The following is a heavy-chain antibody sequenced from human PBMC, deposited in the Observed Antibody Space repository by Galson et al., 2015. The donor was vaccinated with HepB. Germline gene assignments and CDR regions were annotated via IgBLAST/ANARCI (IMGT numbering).Heavy chain of an antibody. D-gene: IGHD6-19*01. CDR2: ISYDGSNK. Sequence: SLRLSCAASGFTFSSYPMHWVRQAPGKGLEWVALISYDGSNKYYADSVKGRFTISRDDSKNTLYLQMNSLRAEDTAVYYCASADTSGWYFSRGGHWFDPWGQGILVTVSS. V-gene: IGHV3-30*04. CDR1: GFTFSSYP. J-gene: IGHJ5*02. CDR3: ASADTSGWYFSRGGHWFDP.